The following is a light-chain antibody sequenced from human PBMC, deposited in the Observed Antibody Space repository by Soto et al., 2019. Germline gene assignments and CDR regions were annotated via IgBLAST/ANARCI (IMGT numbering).Light chain of an antibody. Sequence: EIVMTQSPATLSVSPGERATPSCRASQSVGSYLAWYQQKPGQAPRLLIYDASNRATGIPARFSGSGSGTDFTLTISSLEPEDFAVYYCQQRSNWPPTFGQGTKVDIK. CDR3: QQRSNWPPT. CDR1: QSVGSY. CDR2: DAS. J-gene: IGKJ1*01. V-gene: IGKV3-11*01.